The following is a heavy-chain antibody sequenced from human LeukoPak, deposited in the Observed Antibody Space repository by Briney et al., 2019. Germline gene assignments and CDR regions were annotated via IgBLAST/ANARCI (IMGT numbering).Heavy chain of an antibody. CDR1: GYTLTSYD. D-gene: IGHD3-22*01. CDR3: ARDHGYYDSSGYFYPGK. J-gene: IGHJ4*02. Sequence: ASVKVSCKASGYTLTSYDMHWVRQAPGRGLEWMGIINPNGGSTSYAQKPQGRVTMTRDTSTSTVYMELSSLRSEDTAVYYCARDHGYYDSSGYFYPGKWGQGTLVTVSS. CDR2: INPNGGST. V-gene: IGHV1-46*01.